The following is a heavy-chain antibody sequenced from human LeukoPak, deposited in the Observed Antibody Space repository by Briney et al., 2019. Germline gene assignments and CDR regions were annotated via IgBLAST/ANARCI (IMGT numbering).Heavy chain of an antibody. CDR2: LGGSGATT. CDR3: AKERLTTTAFDI. Sequence: GGSLRLSCAASGFTFSTNSMSWVRQAPGKGLEWVSILGGSGATTYYADSVKGRFTISRDNSKNMLYLQMNSLRAEDTAVYYCAKERLTTTAFDIWGQGTMVTVSP. V-gene: IGHV3-23*01. D-gene: IGHD4-11*01. J-gene: IGHJ3*02. CDR1: GFTFSTNS.